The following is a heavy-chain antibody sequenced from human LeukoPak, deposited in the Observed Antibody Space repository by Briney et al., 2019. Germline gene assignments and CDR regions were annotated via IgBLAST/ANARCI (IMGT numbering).Heavy chain of an antibody. CDR1: GGSISNTNW. D-gene: IGHD2-15*01. CDR2: VNLQGST. CDR3: ARDGPDDGYCSGGSCYFSWFDP. Sequence: PSETLSLTCGVSGGSISNTNWWTWVRQPPGKGLEWIGEVNLQGSTNYNPSLKSRVAISVDKSENHISLKPTSVTAADTAVYYCARDGPDDGYCSGGSCYFSWFDPWGQGTLVTVSS. V-gene: IGHV4-4*02. J-gene: IGHJ5*02.